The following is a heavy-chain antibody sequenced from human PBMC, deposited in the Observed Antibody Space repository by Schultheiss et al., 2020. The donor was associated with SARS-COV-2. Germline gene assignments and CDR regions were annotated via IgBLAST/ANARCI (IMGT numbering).Heavy chain of an antibody. Sequence: GGSLRLSCAASGFTFSSYSMLWVRQAPGKGLEWVAVISYDGSDNYYAESVKGRFTISRDNSKNTLYLQMNSLRPEDTAVFYCARDPIPTRYWNYWFDPWGQGTLVTVSS. V-gene: IGHV3-30*01. CDR2: ISYDGSDN. CDR1: GFTFSSYS. J-gene: IGHJ5*02. D-gene: IGHD1-7*01. CDR3: ARDPIPTRYWNYWFDP.